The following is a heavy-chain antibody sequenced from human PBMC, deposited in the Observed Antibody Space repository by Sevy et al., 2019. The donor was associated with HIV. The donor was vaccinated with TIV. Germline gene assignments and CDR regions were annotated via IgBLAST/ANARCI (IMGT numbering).Heavy chain of an antibody. CDR2: ISGSGNNI. D-gene: IGHD1-26*01. V-gene: IGHV3-23*01. CDR1: GFTFSSYA. J-gene: IGHJ1*01. Sequence: GGSLRLSCAASGFTFSSYAMSWVRQAPGKGLEWVSVISGSGNNIYYADSVKGRFTISRDNSKNTLYLQMNSLRAEDTAVSYCAKGTSSGSYYVQHWGQGTLVTVSS. CDR3: AKGTSSGSYYVQH.